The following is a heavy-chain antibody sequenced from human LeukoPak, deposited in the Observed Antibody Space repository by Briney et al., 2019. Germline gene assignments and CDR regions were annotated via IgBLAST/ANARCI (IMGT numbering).Heavy chain of an antibody. CDR2: IKGDGSKI. CDR3: ARDGSCFDF. CDR1: GFTFSEYW. D-gene: IGHD2-15*01. Sequence: GGSLRLPCGASGFTFSEYWMTWVRQAPGRGPEWVANIKGDGSKIYYVDSVKGRFTISRDNDKRSLYLQMNNLRVEDTAVYHCARDGSCFDFWGQGVLVTVSS. V-gene: IGHV3-7*01. J-gene: IGHJ4*02.